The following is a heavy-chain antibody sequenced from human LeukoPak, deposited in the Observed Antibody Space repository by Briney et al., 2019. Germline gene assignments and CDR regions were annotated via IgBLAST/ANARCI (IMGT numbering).Heavy chain of an antibody. J-gene: IGHJ4*02. V-gene: IGHV3-33*08. CDR2: IWYGGSNK. D-gene: IGHD3-3*01. Sequence: GGSLRLSCAASRFTFTDYWMSWVRQVPGKGLEWVAVIWYGGSNKYYADSVKGRFTISRDNSKNTLYLQMNSLRAEDTAVYYCARGQVYYDFWSPLDYWGQGTLVTVSS. CDR1: RFTFTDYW. CDR3: ARGQVYYDFWSPLDY.